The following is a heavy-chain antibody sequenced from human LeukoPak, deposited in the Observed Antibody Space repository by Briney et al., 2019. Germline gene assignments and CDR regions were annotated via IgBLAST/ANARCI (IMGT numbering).Heavy chain of an antibody. V-gene: IGHV3-74*01. J-gene: IGHJ4*02. CDR3: ARQTFDY. CDR2: INGDGSGT. CDR1: GFTFTSHW. Sequence: PGGSLRLSCTASGFTFTSHWMHWVRQAPGKGLVWVSRINGDGSGTNHADSVKGRFTISRDNSRNTLYLQMNSLRAEDTAVYYCARQTFDYWGQGPLVPVSS.